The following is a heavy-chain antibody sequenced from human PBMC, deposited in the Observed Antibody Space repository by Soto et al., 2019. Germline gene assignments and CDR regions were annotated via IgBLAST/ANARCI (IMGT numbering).Heavy chain of an antibody. Sequence: GSLRLSCAASGFTFSSYGMHWVRQAPGKGLEWVAVISYDGSNKYYADSVKGRFTISRDNSKNTLYLQMNSLRAEDTAVYYCAKDSVRFEYSSSPLDYWGQGTLVTVSS. J-gene: IGHJ4*02. V-gene: IGHV3-30*18. D-gene: IGHD6-6*01. CDR2: ISYDGSNK. CDR3: AKDSVRFEYSSSPLDY. CDR1: GFTFSSYG.